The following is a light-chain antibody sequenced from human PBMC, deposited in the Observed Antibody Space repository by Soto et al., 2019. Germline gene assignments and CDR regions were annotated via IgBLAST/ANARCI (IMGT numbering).Light chain of an antibody. J-gene: IGKJ1*01. V-gene: IGKV3-20*01. CDR1: QSVGSSH. Sequence: EIVLTQSPGTLSLSPGERATLSCRASQSVGSSHLAWYQQKPGQPPRLLIYGASSRATGIPDRFSGSGSGTDFTLTISRLEPEDFAVYYCQQYGSAPWTFGQGTKVEIK. CDR2: GAS. CDR3: QQYGSAPWT.